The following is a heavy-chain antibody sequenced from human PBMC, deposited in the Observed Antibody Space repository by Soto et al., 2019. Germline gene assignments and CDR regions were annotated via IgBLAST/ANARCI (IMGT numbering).Heavy chain of an antibody. CDR1: GGSISSSSYY. CDR3: ARGDPREEPITIFGVVITPPPGMEV. Sequence: SETLSLTCTVSGGSISSSSYYWGWIRQPPGKALEWIGSIYYSGSTYYNPSLKSRVTISVDTSKNQFSLKLSSVTAADTAVYYCARGDPREEPITIFGVVITPPPGMEVWGQGTTVTVFS. V-gene: IGHV4-39*01. D-gene: IGHD3-3*01. CDR2: IYYSGST. J-gene: IGHJ6*02.